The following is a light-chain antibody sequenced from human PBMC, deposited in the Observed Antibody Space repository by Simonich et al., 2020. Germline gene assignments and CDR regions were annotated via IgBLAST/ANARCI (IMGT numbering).Light chain of an antibody. Sequence: QSALTQPASVSVSPGQSITISCTGTSSDVGSYNLVSWYQQHPGKAPKLMIYEGRKRPSGFSNRFSGSTSGNTASLTISGLQAEDEADYYCCSYAGSSTWVFGGGTKLTVL. CDR1: SSDVGSYNL. CDR2: EGR. V-gene: IGLV2-23*01. CDR3: CSYAGSSTWV. J-gene: IGLJ3*02.